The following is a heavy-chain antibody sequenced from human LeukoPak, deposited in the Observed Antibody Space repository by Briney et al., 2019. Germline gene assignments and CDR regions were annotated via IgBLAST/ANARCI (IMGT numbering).Heavy chain of an antibody. J-gene: IGHJ6*03. CDR2: MNPNSGNT. CDR3: ARGQRFLEWLLSDYYYMDV. D-gene: IGHD3-3*01. V-gene: IGHV1-8*03. CDR1: GYTFTSYD. Sequence: SVKVSCKASGYTFTSYDINWVRQATGQGLECMGWMNPNSGNTGYAQKFQGRVTITRNTSISTAYMELSSLRSEDTAVYYCARGQRFLEWLLSDYYYMDVWGKGTTVTVSS.